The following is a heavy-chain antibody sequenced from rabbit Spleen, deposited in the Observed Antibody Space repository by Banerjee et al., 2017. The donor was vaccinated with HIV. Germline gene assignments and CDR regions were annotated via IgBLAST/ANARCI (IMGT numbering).Heavy chain of an antibody. CDR2: IYS. J-gene: IGHJ6*01. V-gene: IGHV1S40*01. CDR1: GFDSTNYY. CDR3: ARDTSSSFSSYGMDL. D-gene: IGHD1-1*01. Sequence: QTLEESGGDLVKPGASLTLSCKASGFDSTNYYISWVRQAPGKGLEWIGIIYSAKGRFTISKASSTTVTLQMTSLTAADTATYFCARDTSSSFSSYGMDLWGPGTLVTVS.